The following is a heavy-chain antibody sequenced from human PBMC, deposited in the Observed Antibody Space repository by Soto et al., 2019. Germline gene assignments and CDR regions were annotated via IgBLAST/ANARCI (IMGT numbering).Heavy chain of an antibody. Sequence: ASVKVSCKASGGTFSSYAISWVRQAPGQGLEWMGGIIPIFGTANYAQKFQGRVTITADESTSTAYMELSSLRSEDTAVYYCARDRERWLQLDHFDYWGQGTLVTVSS. V-gene: IGHV1-69*13. CDR3: ARDRERWLQLDHFDY. CDR1: GGTFSSYA. J-gene: IGHJ4*02. D-gene: IGHD5-12*01. CDR2: IIPIFGTA.